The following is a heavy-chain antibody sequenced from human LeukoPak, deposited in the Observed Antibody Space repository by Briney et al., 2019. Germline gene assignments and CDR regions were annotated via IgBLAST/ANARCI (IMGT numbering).Heavy chain of an antibody. J-gene: IGHJ6*02. CDR3: AKDPVAAHLEMDV. V-gene: IGHV3-23*01. CDR2: ISGSGGST. Sequence: GGSLRLSCAASGFTFSSYAMSWVRQAPGKGLEWVSAISGSGGSTYYANSVKGRFTISRDNSKNTLYLQMNSLRAEDTAVYYCAKDPVAAHLEMDVWGQGTTVTVSS. D-gene: IGHD6-25*01. CDR1: GFTFSSYA.